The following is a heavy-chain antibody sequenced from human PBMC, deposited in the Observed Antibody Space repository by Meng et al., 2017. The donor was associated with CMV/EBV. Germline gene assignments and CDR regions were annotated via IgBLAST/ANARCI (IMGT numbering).Heavy chain of an antibody. Sequence: YTLTSYGISWVRQAPGQGLEWMGWISAYNGNTNYAQKLQGRVTMTTDTSTSTAYMELRSLRSDDTAVYYCARGPGYCSSTSCYVSDYWGQGTLVTVSS. J-gene: IGHJ4*02. CDR3: ARGPGYCSSTSCYVSDY. CDR1: YTLTSYG. V-gene: IGHV1-18*01. D-gene: IGHD2-2*01. CDR2: ISAYNGNT.